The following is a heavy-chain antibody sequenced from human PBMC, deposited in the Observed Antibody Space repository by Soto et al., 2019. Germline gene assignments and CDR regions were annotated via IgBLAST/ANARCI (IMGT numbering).Heavy chain of an antibody. Sequence: GESLKISCKGSGYSFVTYWITWVCQKPGKGLEWMGRIDPSDSQTYYSPSFRGHVTISATKSITTVFLQWSSLRASDTAMYYCARQIYDSDTGPNFQYSFDSWGQGTPVTVSS. V-gene: IGHV5-10-1*01. CDR1: GYSFVTYW. CDR2: IDPSDSQT. D-gene: IGHD3-22*01. CDR3: ARQIYDSDTGPNFQYSFDS. J-gene: IGHJ4*02.